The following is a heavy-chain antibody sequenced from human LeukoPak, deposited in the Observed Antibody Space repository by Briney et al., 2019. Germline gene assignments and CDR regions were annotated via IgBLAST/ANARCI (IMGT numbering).Heavy chain of an antibody. Sequence: PSETLSLTCTVSGGSISSSSYYWGWIRQPPGKGLEWIGSIYYSGSTYYNPSLKSRVTISVDTSKNQFSLKLSSVTAADTAVYYCARDVKQQLHFDYWGQGTLVTVSS. CDR1: GGSISSSSYY. J-gene: IGHJ4*02. D-gene: IGHD6-13*01. V-gene: IGHV4-39*02. CDR3: ARDVKQQLHFDY. CDR2: IYYSGST.